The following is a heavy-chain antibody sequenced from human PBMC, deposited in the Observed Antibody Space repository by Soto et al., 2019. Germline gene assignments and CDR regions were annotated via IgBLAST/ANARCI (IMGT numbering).Heavy chain of an antibody. V-gene: IGHV5-51*01. Sequence: RGESLKISCKASGYSFTSYWIGWVRQMPGKGLEWMGIIYPGDSDTRYSPSFQGQVTISADKSISTASLQWSSLKASDTAMYYCARIPSTGPYYFDYWGREPWSPSPQ. CDR3: ARIPSTGPYYFDY. J-gene: IGHJ4*02. CDR2: IYPGDSDT. D-gene: IGHD1-1*01. CDR1: GYSFTSYW.